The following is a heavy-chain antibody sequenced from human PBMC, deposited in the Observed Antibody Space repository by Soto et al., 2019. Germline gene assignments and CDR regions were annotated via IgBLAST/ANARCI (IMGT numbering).Heavy chain of an antibody. V-gene: IGHV3-9*01. CDR1: GFTFDDYA. J-gene: IGHJ1*01. CDR2: INWNSGSI. Sequence: EVQLVESGGGLVQPGRSLRLSCAASGFTFDDYAMHWVRQVPGKGLEWVSGINWNSGSIGYWDSVKGRFAISRDNAKNSLHLQMNSLSAEDTAFYYCVKDESINWYSGHFRHWGQCTLVTVSS. CDR3: VKDESINWYSGHFRH. D-gene: IGHD6-13*01.